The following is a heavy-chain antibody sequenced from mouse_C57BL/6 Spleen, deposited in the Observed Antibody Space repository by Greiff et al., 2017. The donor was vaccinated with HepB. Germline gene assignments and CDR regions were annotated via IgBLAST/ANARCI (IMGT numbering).Heavy chain of an antibody. CDR2: ISSGGSYT. CDR1: GFTFSSYG. CDR3: ARQFITTVVATRYYAMDY. D-gene: IGHD1-1*01. V-gene: IGHV5-6*01. Sequence: EVMLVESGGDLVKPGGSLKLSCAASGFTFSSYGMSWVRQTPDKRLEWVATISSGGSYTYYPDSVKGRFTISRDNAKNTLYLQMSSLKSEDTAMYYCARQFITTVVATRYYAMDYWGQGTSVTVSS. J-gene: IGHJ4*01.